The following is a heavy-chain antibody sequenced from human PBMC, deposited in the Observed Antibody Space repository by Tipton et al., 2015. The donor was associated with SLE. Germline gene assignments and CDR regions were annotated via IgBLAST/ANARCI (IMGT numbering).Heavy chain of an antibody. D-gene: IGHD6-13*01. J-gene: IGHJ3*02. CDR3: ASPYSHGAFDI. V-gene: IGHV3-53*05. Sequence: SLRLSCAASGFTFSSYAMSWVRQAPGKGLEWVAVIYSAGFTYYADSVKGRFTISRDNSKNTLYLQMNSLRAEDTAVYYCASPYSHGAFDIWGQGTMVTVSS. CDR2: IYSAGFT. CDR1: GFTFSSYA.